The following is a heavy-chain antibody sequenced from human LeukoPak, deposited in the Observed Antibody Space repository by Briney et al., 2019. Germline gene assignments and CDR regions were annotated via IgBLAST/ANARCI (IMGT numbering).Heavy chain of an antibody. J-gene: IGHJ6*03. V-gene: IGHV4-59*12. CDR3: ARGVGDCSSTSCPEGNYMDV. D-gene: IGHD2-2*01. CDR1: GGSISSYY. CDR2: IYHSGTT. Sequence: SETLSLTCTVSGGSISSYYWSWIRQTPGKGLEWIAYIYHSGTTYYNPSLKSRVTISVDRSKNQFSLKLSSVTAADTAVYYCARGVGDCSSTSCPEGNYMDVWGKGTTVTVSS.